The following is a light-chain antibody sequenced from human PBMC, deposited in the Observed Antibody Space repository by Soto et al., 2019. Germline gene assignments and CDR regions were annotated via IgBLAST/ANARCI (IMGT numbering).Light chain of an antibody. CDR1: SSNIGSSY. CDR3: AAWDDRVSGYV. CDR2: NNN. V-gene: IGLV1-47*02. Sequence: QTVVTQPPSTSGTPGQRVTISCSGSSSNIGSSYVFWFQHLPGTAPKLLMYNNNQRPSGVPDRVSASKSGTSASLAISGLRSEDEADYYCAAWDDRVSGYVFGTGTKVTVL. J-gene: IGLJ1*01.